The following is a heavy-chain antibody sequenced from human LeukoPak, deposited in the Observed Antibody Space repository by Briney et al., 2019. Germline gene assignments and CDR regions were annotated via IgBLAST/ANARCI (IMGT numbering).Heavy chain of an antibody. D-gene: IGHD6-13*01. Sequence: SETLSLTCTVSGGSISSYYWSLIRQPPGKGLEWIGYIYYSGSTNYNPSLKSRVTISVDTSKNQFSLKLSSVTAADTAVYYCARAPIAAAGTAYYYYGMDVWGQGTTVTVSS. CDR1: GGSISSYY. CDR2: IYYSGST. CDR3: ARAPIAAAGTAYYYYGMDV. J-gene: IGHJ6*02. V-gene: IGHV4-59*01.